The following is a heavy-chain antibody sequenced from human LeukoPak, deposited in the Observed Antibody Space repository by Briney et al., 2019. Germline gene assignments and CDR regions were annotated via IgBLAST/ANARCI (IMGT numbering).Heavy chain of an antibody. CDR3: ARDRGGGHMDV. CDR1: GFTFTTYD. J-gene: IGHJ6*03. D-gene: IGHD2-15*01. CDR2: IGTTGDT. Sequence: GGSLRLSCAASGFTFTTYDMHWVRRATGKGLEWVSAIGTTGDTYYPGSVKGRFTISRENAKNSLYLQMNSLRAGDTAVYYCARDRGGGHMDVWGKGTTVTISS. V-gene: IGHV3-13*01.